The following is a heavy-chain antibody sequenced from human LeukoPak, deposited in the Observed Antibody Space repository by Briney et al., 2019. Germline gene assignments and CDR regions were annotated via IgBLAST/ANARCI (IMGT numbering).Heavy chain of an antibody. CDR1: GGTFTIYA. J-gene: IGHJ4*02. CDR3: ARAGNSVDTAMDGFDY. V-gene: IGHV1-69*01. D-gene: IGHD5-18*01. Sequence: SVKVSFKSSGGTFTIYAISWVRQAPGQGLEWMGGIIPIFGTANYAQNFQGRVTITADESTSAAYMELSSLRSEDTAVYYCARAGNSVDTAMDGFDYWGQGTLVTVSS. CDR2: IIPIFGTA.